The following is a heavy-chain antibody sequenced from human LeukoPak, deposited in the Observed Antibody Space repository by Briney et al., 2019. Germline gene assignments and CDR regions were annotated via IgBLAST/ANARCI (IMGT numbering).Heavy chain of an antibody. Sequence: PGGSLRLSCAASGFTFSSYAMSWVRQAPGKGLEWVSAISGSGGSTYYADSVKGRFTISRDNSKNTLYLQMNSLKTEDTAVYYCTTDYYDSSGYDYWGQGTLVTVSS. J-gene: IGHJ4*02. CDR2: ISGSGGST. CDR1: GFTFSSYA. V-gene: IGHV3-23*01. D-gene: IGHD3-22*01. CDR3: TTDYYDSSGYDY.